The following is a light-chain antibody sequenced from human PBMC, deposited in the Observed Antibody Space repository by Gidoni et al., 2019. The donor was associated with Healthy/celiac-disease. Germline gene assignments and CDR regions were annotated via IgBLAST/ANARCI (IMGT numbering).Light chain of an antibody. J-gene: IGLJ3*02. CDR1: SSDVGGYNY. CDR3: SSYTSSSTWV. CDR2: EVS. V-gene: IGLV2-14*01. Sequence: SPGQSTTISCTGTSSDVGGYNYVSWYQQHPGKAPKLMIYEVSNRPSGVSNRFSGSKSGNTASLTISGLQAEDEADYYCSSYTSSSTWVFGGGTKLTVL.